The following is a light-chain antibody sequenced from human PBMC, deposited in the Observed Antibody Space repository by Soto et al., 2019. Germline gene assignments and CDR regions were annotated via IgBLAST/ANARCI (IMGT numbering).Light chain of an antibody. Sequence: QSVLTQPASVSGAPVQRVTIPCTASSSNIGSYYDVHWYQQLPGTVPKLLIYGDNNRPSGVPDRFSGSKSGTSASLAITGLQADDEADYYCRSYDISVSHVVFGGGTKLTVL. CDR3: RSYDISVSHVV. CDR1: SSNIGSYYD. V-gene: IGLV1-40*01. J-gene: IGLJ2*01. CDR2: GDN.